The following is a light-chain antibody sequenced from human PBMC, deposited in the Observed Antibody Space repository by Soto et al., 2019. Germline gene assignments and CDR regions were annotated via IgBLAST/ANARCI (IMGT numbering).Light chain of an antibody. CDR1: QSVGVN. J-gene: IGKJ4*01. Sequence: EIVMTQSPATLSVSPGEGATLSCRAGQSVGVNLAWYQQMPGQAPRLLIYGASTMATGVPARFSGSGSGTEFTLTISSRQSEDFAVYYCQQYEEWPPQLTFGGGTKVEI. V-gene: IGKV3-15*01. CDR3: QQYEEWPPQLT. CDR2: GAS.